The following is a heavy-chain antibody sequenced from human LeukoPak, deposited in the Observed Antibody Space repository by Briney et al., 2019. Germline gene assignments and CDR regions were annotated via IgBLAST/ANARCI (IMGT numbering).Heavy chain of an antibody. D-gene: IGHD5-18*01. CDR3: AKERGYSYGPLDYYYYMDV. J-gene: IGHJ6*03. CDR1: GFTFSSYS. CDR2: ISISTSYI. Sequence: GGSLRLSCAASGFTFSSYSMNWVRQAPGKGLEWVSSISISTSYIYYADSVKGRFTISRDNAKNSLYLQMNSLRAEDTAVYYCAKERGYSYGPLDYYYYMDVWGKGTTVTVSS. V-gene: IGHV3-21*01.